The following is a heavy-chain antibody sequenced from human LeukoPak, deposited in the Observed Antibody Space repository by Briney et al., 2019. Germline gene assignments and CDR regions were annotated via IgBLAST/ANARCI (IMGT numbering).Heavy chain of an antibody. CDR3: ARDLDWGAFDA. V-gene: IGHV3-23*01. CDR1: GFTFSSHG. J-gene: IGHJ5*02. D-gene: IGHD3-9*01. Sequence: GGSLRLSCAASGFTFSSHGINWVRQAPGKVLEWVSGISPSGSISYYADSVKGRFTISRDNSKNTVSLQMNSLRAEDTALYYCARDLDWGAFDAWGQGTLVTVSS. CDR2: ISPSGSIS.